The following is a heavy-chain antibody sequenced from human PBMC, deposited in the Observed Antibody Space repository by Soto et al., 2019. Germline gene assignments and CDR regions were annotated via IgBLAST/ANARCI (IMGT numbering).Heavy chain of an antibody. CDR3: ASGYNRDGQDY. J-gene: IGHJ4*02. CDR1: GGCFSGYY. V-gene: IGHV4-34*01. CDR2: INHSGST. Sequence: PSETLSLTCAVYGGCFSGYYWSWIRQPPGKGLEWIGEINHSGSTNYNPSLKSRVTISVDTSKNQFSLKLSSVTAADTAVYYCASGYNRDGQDYSRQRTLDTGSS. D-gene: IGHD1-1*01.